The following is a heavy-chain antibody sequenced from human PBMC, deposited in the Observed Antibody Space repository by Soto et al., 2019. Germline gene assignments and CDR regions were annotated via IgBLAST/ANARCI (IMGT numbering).Heavy chain of an antibody. Sequence: PVGSLRLSCASSVFTFSNAWMSCVRHSPGKWLEWVGRIKSKTDGGTTDYAAPVKGRFTISRDDSKNTLYLQMDSLKTEDTAVYYCTTDRVATISFYYYYYGMEVWGQGTTVIVSS. V-gene: IGHV3-15*01. CDR2: IKSKTDGGTT. J-gene: IGHJ6*01. D-gene: IGHD5-12*01. CDR1: VFTFSNAW. CDR3: TTDRVATISFYYYYYGMEV.